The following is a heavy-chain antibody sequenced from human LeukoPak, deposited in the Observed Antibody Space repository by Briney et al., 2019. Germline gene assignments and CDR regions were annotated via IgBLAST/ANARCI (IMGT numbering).Heavy chain of an antibody. CDR2: ISGSGGST. V-gene: IGHV3-23*01. J-gene: IGHJ4*02. CDR1: GFSFSSYA. Sequence: GGSLRLSCAASGFSFSSYAMSWVRQAPGKGLEWVSAISGSGGSTYYADSVKGRFTISRDNSKNTLYLQMNSLRAEDTALYYCARDVGSGWYGFDYWGQGTLVTVSS. D-gene: IGHD6-19*01. CDR3: ARDVGSGWYGFDY.